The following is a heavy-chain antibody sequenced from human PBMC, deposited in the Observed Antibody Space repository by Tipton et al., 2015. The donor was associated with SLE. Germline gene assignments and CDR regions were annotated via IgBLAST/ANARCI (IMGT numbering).Heavy chain of an antibody. V-gene: IGHV4-59*01. CDR1: GGSISSYY. D-gene: IGHD1-26*01. J-gene: IGHJ4*02. CDR3: ARDQVGVGDFDY. CDR2: IHHGGTT. Sequence: TLSLTCTVSGGSISSYYWSWIRQPPGKGLEWIGYIHHGGTTNYNPSLQSRVSISRDPSKNQFSLKLSSATAADTAVYYCARDQVGVGDFDYWGQGTRVTVSS.